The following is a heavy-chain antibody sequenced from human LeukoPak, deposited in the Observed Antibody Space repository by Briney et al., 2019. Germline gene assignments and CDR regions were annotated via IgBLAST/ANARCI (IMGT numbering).Heavy chain of an antibody. V-gene: IGHV1-18*01. J-gene: IGHJ5*02. CDR1: GYTFTSYG. D-gene: IGHD3-22*01. CDR3: ARTTYYYDSSGSIWFDP. Sequence: GASVKVSCKASGYTFTSYGISWVRQAPGQGLEWMGWISAYNGNTNYALKLQGRVTMTTDTSTSTAYMELRSLRSDDTAVYYCARTTYYYDSSGSIWFDPWGQGTLVTVSS. CDR2: ISAYNGNT.